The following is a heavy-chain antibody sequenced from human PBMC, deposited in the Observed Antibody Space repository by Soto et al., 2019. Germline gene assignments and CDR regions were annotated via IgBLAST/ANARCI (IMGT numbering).Heavy chain of an antibody. CDR2: INHSRST. CDR1: GGSFSGYY. Sequence: QVQLQQWGAGLLKPSETLSLTCAVYGGSFSGYYWSWIRQPPGKGLEWIGEINHSRSTNYNPYRKSRVTISVDTSKNQFSLKLSSVTAADTAVYYCARGRPPRAWLQLQAVYYWGQGTLVTVSS. D-gene: IGHD5-12*01. V-gene: IGHV4-34*01. CDR3: ARGRPPRAWLQLQAVYY. J-gene: IGHJ4*02.